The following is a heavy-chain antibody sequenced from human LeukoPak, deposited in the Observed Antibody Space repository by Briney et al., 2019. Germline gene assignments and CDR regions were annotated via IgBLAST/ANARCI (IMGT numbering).Heavy chain of an antibody. J-gene: IGHJ4*02. D-gene: IGHD4-17*01. Sequence: GEPLKISCKGSGYSFTSYWISWVRQMPGKGLEWMGRIDPSDSYTNYSPSFQGHVTISADKSISTAYLHWSSLKASDTAMYYCARAPSTTLRFFDYWAQGTLVTVSS. CDR3: ARAPSTTLRFFDY. CDR1: GYSFTSYW. V-gene: IGHV5-10-1*01. CDR2: IDPSDSYT.